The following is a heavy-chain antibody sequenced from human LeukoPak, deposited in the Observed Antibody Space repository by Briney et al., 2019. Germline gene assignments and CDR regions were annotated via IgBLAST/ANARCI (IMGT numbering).Heavy chain of an antibody. Sequence: PSETLSLTCTVSGGSISSGGYYWSWIRQHPGKGLEWIGYIYYSGSTYYNPSLKSRVTISVDTSKNQFSLELSSVTAADTAVYYCARTATAGPRYYYYGMDVWGQGTTVTVFS. CDR2: IYYSGST. V-gene: IGHV4-31*03. CDR3: ARTATAGPRYYYYGMDV. J-gene: IGHJ6*02. CDR1: GGSISSGGYY.